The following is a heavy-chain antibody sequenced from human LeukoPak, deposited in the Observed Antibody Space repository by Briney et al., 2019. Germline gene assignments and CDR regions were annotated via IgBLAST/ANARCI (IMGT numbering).Heavy chain of an antibody. J-gene: IGHJ6*02. D-gene: IGHD6-19*01. Sequence: PSETLSLTCAVYGGSFSGYYWSWIRQPPGKGLEWIGEINHSGSTNYNPSLKSRVTISVDTSKNQFSLKLSSVTAADTAVYYCARGGPKYSSGWYVYYYGMDVWGQGTTVTVSS. V-gene: IGHV4-34*01. CDR2: INHSGST. CDR3: ARGGPKYSSGWYVYYYGMDV. CDR1: GGSFSGYY.